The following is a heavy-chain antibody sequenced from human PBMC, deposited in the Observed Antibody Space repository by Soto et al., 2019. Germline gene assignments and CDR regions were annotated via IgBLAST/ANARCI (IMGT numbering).Heavy chain of an antibody. Sequence: SETLSLTCTVSGGSISSSSYYWGWIRQPPGKGLEWIGSIYYSGSTYYNPSLKSRFTIYADTPKNQFSLNLSSGTAADTAVYYCARTPLGGSWYFDLWGRGTLVTVSS. V-gene: IGHV4-39*01. CDR2: IYYSGST. J-gene: IGHJ2*01. D-gene: IGHD2-15*01. CDR3: ARTPLGGSWYFDL. CDR1: GGSISSSSYY.